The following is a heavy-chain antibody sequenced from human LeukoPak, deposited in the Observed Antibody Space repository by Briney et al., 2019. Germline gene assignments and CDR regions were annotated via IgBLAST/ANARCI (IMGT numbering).Heavy chain of an antibody. D-gene: IGHD2-2*01. CDR1: GGSISSSSYY. CDR3: ARRFIYCSSTSCPDY. Sequence: KTSETLSLTCTVSGGSISSSSYYWGRIRQPRGKGLEWIGSIYYSGSTYHNPYVKSRFTISVETAKNAFTRKLSDVRAEETAGYYCARRFIYCSSTSCPDYWGQGTLVTVSS. CDR2: IYYSGST. V-gene: IGHV4-39*06. J-gene: IGHJ4*02.